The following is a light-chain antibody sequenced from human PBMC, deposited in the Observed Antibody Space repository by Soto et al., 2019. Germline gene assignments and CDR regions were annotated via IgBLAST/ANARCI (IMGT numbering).Light chain of an antibody. CDR1: QTIRSNY. CDR2: GAS. V-gene: IGKV3-20*01. J-gene: IGKJ1*01. CDR3: QQYGSSPWT. Sequence: ETVLTQSPGTLSLSPGERATLSCRASQTIRSNYLAWYRQTPGQAPRLLIYGASNRATGIADRFSGSGSGTDFTLIISRLEPEDFALYYCQQYGSSPWTFGQETKVDIK.